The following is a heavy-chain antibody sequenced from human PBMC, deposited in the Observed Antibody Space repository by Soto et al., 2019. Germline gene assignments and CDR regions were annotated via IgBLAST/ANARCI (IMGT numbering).Heavy chain of an antibody. Sequence: SETLSLTCTVSGGSISSSSYYWGWIRQPPGKGLEWIGSIYYSGSTYYNPSLKSRVTISVDTSKNQFSLKLSSVTAADTAVYYCARRATWSGFTDYYYGMDVWGQGTTVTVSS. D-gene: IGHD3-3*01. CDR1: GGSISSSSYY. J-gene: IGHJ6*02. CDR2: IYYSGST. CDR3: ARRATWSGFTDYYYGMDV. V-gene: IGHV4-39*01.